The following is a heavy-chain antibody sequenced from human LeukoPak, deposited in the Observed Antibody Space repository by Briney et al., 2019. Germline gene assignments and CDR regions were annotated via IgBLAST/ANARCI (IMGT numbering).Heavy chain of an antibody. Sequence: PGGSLRLSCAASGFTFSSYGMHWVRQAPGKGLEWVAVISYDGSNEYYADSVKGRFTISRDNSKNTLYLQMNSLRAEDTAVYYCAKLRYFDWLTPTFDYWGQGTLVTVSS. D-gene: IGHD3-9*01. V-gene: IGHV3-30*18. J-gene: IGHJ4*02. CDR3: AKLRYFDWLTPTFDY. CDR2: ISYDGSNE. CDR1: GFTFSSYG.